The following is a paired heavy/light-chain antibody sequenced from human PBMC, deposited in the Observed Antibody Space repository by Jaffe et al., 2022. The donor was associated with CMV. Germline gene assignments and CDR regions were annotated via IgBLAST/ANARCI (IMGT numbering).Light chain of an antibody. CDR1: QGISNS. V-gene: IGKV1-NL1*01. Sequence: DIQMTQSPSSLSASVGDRVTITCRASQGISNSLAWYQQKPGKAPKLLLYAASRLESGVPSRFSGSGSGTDYTLTISSLQPEDFATYYCQQYYSTPPTFGQGTKLEIK. CDR2: AAS. CDR3: QQYYSTPPT. J-gene: IGKJ2*01.
Heavy chain of an antibody. Sequence: QVQLQESGPGLVKPSETLSLTCTVSGGSISSYYWSWIRQPPGKGLEWIGYIYYSGSTNYNPSLKSRVTISVDTSKNQFSLKLSSVTAADTAVYYCARDHTDYCSGGSCYSVRWFDPWGQGTLVTVSS. J-gene: IGHJ5*02. V-gene: IGHV4-59*01. D-gene: IGHD2-15*01. CDR3: ARDHTDYCSGGSCYSVRWFDP. CDR1: GGSISSYY. CDR2: IYYSGST.